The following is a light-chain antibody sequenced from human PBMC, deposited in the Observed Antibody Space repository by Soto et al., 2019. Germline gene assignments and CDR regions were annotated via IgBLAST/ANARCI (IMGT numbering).Light chain of an antibody. CDR2: AAS. Sequence: DIQMTQSPSSLSASVGDRVTITCRASQSISSYLNWYQQKPGKAPKLLIYAASSLQSGVPSRFSGSGSGPGFTLTISSLQPEDFATYYCQQSYSTPPWTFGQGTKVEIK. J-gene: IGKJ1*01. V-gene: IGKV1-39*01. CDR3: QQSYSTPPWT. CDR1: QSISSY.